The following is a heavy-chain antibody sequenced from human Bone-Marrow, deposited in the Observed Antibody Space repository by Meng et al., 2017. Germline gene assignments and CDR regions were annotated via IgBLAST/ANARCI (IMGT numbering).Heavy chain of an antibody. CDR2: ISWNSGSI. Sequence: GESLKISCAASGFTFSSYWMSWVRQAPGKGLEWVSGISWNSGSIGYADSVKGRFTISRDNAKNTLYLQMNSLRAEDTAVYYCARGGSSWYFYLETSYGMDVWGQGTTVTVSS. CDR3: ARGGSSWYFYLETSYGMDV. D-gene: IGHD6-13*01. J-gene: IGHJ6*02. CDR1: GFTFSSYW. V-gene: IGHV3-74*01.